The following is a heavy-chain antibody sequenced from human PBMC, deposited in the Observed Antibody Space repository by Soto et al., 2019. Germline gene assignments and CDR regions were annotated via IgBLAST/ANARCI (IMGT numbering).Heavy chain of an antibody. CDR1: KFTVSADY. D-gene: IGHD2-15*01. Sequence: QVQLLESGGGLVRPGGSLRLSCTASKFTVSADYMAWIRQAPGKGLDWISYISGDSTDRNYADSVKGRFTISRDNAKNSLYLQMSSLTFEDTAVYFCATGQEVRMADIWGQGTMVTVSS. CDR3: ATGQEVRMADI. V-gene: IGHV3-11*03. J-gene: IGHJ3*02. CDR2: ISGDSTDR.